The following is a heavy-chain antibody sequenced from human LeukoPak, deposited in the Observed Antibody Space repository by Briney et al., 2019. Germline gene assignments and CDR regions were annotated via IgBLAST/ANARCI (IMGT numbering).Heavy chain of an antibody. V-gene: IGHV4-38-2*02. D-gene: IGHD3-22*01. J-gene: IGHJ3*02. CDR1: GYSIDSGYY. Sequence: SETLSLTCTVSGYSIDSGYYWGWIRQPPGKGLEWIGSIYHSGSINYNPSLKSRVSISVDTSKNQFSLKLSSVTAADTAVYYCASHSSGYHIWGQGTMVTVSS. CDR3: ASHSSGYHI. CDR2: IYHSGSI.